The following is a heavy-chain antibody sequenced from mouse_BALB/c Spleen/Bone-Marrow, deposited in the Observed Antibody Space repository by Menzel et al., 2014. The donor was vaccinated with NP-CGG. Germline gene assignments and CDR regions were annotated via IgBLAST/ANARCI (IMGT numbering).Heavy chain of an antibody. V-gene: IGHV2-9*02. D-gene: IGHD2-4*01. Sequence: VQLQQSGPGLVAPSQSLSITCTVSGFSLTSYGVHWVRQPPGKGLEWLGVIWAGGSTNYNSALMSRLSISKDNSKSQVFLKMNSLQTDDTAMYYCAREGSTMITTPFAYWGQGTLATVSA. CDR3: AREGSTMITTPFAY. CDR2: IWAGGST. CDR1: GFSLTSYG. J-gene: IGHJ3*01.